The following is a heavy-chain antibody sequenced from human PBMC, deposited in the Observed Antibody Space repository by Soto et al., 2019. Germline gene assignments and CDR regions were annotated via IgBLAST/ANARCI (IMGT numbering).Heavy chain of an antibody. D-gene: IGHD6-13*01. V-gene: IGHV3-33*01. CDR1: GFTFSSYG. J-gene: IGHJ6*02. CDR3: ARDYVGYSSSWADYYYYGMDV. CDR2: IWYDGSNK. Sequence: GGSLRLSCAASGFTFSSYGMHWVRQAPGKGLEWVAVIWYDGSNKYYADSVKGRFTISRDNSKNTLYLQMNSLRAEDTAVYYCARDYVGYSSSWADYYYYGMDVWGQGTTVTVSS.